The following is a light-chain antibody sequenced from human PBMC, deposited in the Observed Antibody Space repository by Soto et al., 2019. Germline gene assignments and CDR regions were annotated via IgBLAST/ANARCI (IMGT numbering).Light chain of an antibody. J-gene: IGLJ2*01. Sequence: QAVVTQPPSASGTPGQRVTISCSGSSSNIGGYSVNWYQQLPGTAPKLLIYTNNQRPSGVPDRFSGSKSGTSASVAISGLQSEDEADYYCAAWDGSLNGVLFGGGTKLTVL. V-gene: IGLV1-44*01. CDR3: AAWDGSLNGVL. CDR1: SSNIGGYS. CDR2: TNN.